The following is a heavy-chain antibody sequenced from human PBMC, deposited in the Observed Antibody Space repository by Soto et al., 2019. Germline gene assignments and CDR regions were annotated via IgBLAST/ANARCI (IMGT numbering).Heavy chain of an antibody. CDR1: GFTFSSYG. CDR3: ARVGIAAAGPSFDY. Sequence: QVQLVESGGGVVQPGRSLRLSCAASGFTFSSYGMHWVRQAPGKGLEWVAVIWYDGSNKYYADSVKGRFTISRDNSKNTLYLQMNSLRAEDTAVYYCARVGIAAAGPSFDYWGQGTLVTVSS. CDR2: IWYDGSNK. J-gene: IGHJ4*02. D-gene: IGHD6-13*01. V-gene: IGHV3-33*01.